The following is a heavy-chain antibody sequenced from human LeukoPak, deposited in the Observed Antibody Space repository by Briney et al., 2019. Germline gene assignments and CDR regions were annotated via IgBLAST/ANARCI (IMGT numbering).Heavy chain of an antibody. CDR2: ISSSGSTI. CDR1: GFTFSDYY. V-gene: IGHV3-11*01. CDR3: ARKVTAMVKGYYDY. Sequence: GGSLRLSCAASGFTFSDYYMSWIRQAPGKGLEWVSYISSSGSTIYYADSVKGRFTNSRDNAKNSLYLQMNSLRAEDTAVYYCARKVTAMVKGYYDYWGQGTLVTVSS. J-gene: IGHJ4*02. D-gene: IGHD5-18*01.